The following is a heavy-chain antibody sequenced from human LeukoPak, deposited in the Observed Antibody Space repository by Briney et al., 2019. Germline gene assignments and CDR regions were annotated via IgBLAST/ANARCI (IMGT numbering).Heavy chain of an antibody. CDR2: ISYDGSNK. D-gene: IGHD1-26*01. J-gene: IGHJ4*02. CDR3: ARDQYSGSYLDY. V-gene: IGHV3-30*03. CDR1: GFTFSSYS. Sequence: GGSLRLSCAASGFTFSSYSMNWVRQAPGKGLEWVAVISYDGSNKYYADSVKGRFTISRDNSKNTLYLQMNSLRAEDTAVYYCARDQYSGSYLDYWGQGTLVTVSS.